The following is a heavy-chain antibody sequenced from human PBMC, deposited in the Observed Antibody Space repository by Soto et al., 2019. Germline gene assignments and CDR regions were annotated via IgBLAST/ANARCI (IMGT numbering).Heavy chain of an antibody. D-gene: IGHD3-22*01. CDR2: VYPGDSDT. CDR3: ARRAYDSGWPYFDH. J-gene: IGHJ4*02. V-gene: IGHV5-51*01. CDR1: GYSFGKHW. Sequence: GESLKISCKGSGYSFGKHWIGWVRQLPGKGLEWMGVVYPGDSDTIYGPSFQGQVTISADNSITTAYLQWSSLKASDSGIYYCARRAYDSGWPYFDHWGQGVQVTVSS.